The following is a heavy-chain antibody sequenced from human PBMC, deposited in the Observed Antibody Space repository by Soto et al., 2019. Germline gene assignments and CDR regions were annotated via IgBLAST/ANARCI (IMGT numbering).Heavy chain of an antibody. CDR1: GASISSYY. CDR2: IYYSGST. D-gene: IGHD6-19*01. V-gene: IGHV4-59*01. CDR3: ARSQWLDY. J-gene: IGHJ4*02. Sequence: SETRSLTSAVSGASISSYYWSWIRQPPGKGLEWIGYIYYSGSTNYNPSLKSRVTISVDTSKNQFSLKLSSVTAADTAVYYCARSQWLDYWGQGTLVTVSS.